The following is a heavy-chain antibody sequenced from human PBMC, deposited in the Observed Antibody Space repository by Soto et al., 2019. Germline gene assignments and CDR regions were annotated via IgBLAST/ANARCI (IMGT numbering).Heavy chain of an antibody. Sequence: EVQLVESGGGLVQPGGSLRLSCAASGFTFSSYEMHWVRQAPGKGLEWVSYISSSGSTIYYADSVKGRFTISRDNAKNSVFLQVNSLRDDDTAVYYCARGGYSSSWFSYNWLDSWGQGTLVTVSS. D-gene: IGHD6-13*01. V-gene: IGHV3-48*03. CDR1: GFTFSSYE. J-gene: IGHJ5*01. CDR2: ISSSGSTI. CDR3: ARGGYSSSWFSYNWLDS.